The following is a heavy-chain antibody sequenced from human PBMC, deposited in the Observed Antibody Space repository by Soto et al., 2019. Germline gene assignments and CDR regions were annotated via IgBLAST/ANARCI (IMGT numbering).Heavy chain of an antibody. V-gene: IGHV1-69*13. CDR2: IIPTFGTA. D-gene: IGHD3-22*01. CDR1: GGTFSSYA. CDR3: ARDPYYYDSSGSAPLWWFDP. Sequence: GASVKVSCKASGGTFSSYAISWVRQAPGQGLEWMGGIIPTFGTANYAQKFQGRVTITADESTSTAYMELSSLRSEDTAVYYCARDPYYYDSSGSAPLWWFDPWGQGTLVTVSS. J-gene: IGHJ5*02.